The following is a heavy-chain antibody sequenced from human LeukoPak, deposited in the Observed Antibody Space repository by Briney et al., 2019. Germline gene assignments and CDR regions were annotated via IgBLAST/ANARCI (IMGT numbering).Heavy chain of an antibody. Sequence: GGSLRLCCAASGFTFSSSWMNWDRQAPGKGLEWVANIKQDGSEKYYVDSVKGRFTISRDNAKNSLYLQMNSLRAEDTAVYYCARRNWNDVRALDYWGQGTLVTVSS. V-gene: IGHV3-7*01. CDR3: ARRNWNDVRALDY. CDR2: IKQDGSEK. J-gene: IGHJ4*02. D-gene: IGHD1-1*01. CDR1: GFTFSSSW.